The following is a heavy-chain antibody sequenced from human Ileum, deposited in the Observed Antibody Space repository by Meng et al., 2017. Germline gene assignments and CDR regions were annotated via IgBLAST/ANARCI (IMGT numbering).Heavy chain of an antibody. V-gene: IGHV3-30*01. CDR1: GFTFSSYA. CDR3: ARDQDPGFDY. CDR2: ISYDGSNK. J-gene: IGHJ4*02. Sequence: GGSLRLSCAASGFTFSSYAMHWVRQAPGKGLEWVAVISYDGSNKYYADSVKGRFTISRDNSKNTLYLQMNSLRAEDTAVYYCARDQDPGFDYWGQGTLVPVSS.